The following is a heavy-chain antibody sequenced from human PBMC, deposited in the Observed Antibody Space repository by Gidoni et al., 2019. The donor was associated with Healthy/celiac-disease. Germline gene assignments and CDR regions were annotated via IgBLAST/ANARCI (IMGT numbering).Heavy chain of an antibody. CDR3: ARRPLGGVIDFDY. Sequence: HLQLQESCPGLVTPSETLSLTCTVSRGPCCSSSYFWVWIRPPPGMELGWIGSIYYSGSTYYNPFLKSRATIIVDTSKNQFSVKLSSVTAADTAVYYCARRPLGGVIDFDYWGQGTLVTVSS. CDR1: RGPCCSSSYF. D-gene: IGHD3-16*02. V-gene: IGHV4-39*01. CDR2: IYYSGST. J-gene: IGHJ4*02.